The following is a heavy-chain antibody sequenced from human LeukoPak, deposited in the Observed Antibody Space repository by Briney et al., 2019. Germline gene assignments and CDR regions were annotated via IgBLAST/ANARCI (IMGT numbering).Heavy chain of an antibody. V-gene: IGHV3-21*01. J-gene: IGHJ4*02. CDR3: ARGGRGYSGHDQSY. CDR1: GFTFSSYS. Sequence: GGSLRLSCAASGFTFSSYSMNWVRQAPGKGLEWVSSISSSSSYIYYADSVKGRFTISRDNAKNSLYLQMNSLRAEDTAVYYCARGGRGYSGHDQSYWGQGTLVTVSS. CDR2: ISSSSSYI. D-gene: IGHD5-12*01.